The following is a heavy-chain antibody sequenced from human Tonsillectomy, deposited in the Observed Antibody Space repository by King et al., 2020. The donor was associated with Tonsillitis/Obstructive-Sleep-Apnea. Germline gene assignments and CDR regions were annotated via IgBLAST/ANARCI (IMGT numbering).Heavy chain of an antibody. V-gene: IGHV4-59*01. J-gene: IGHJ6*03. Sequence: QLQLQESGPGLVKPSETLSLTCTVSGGSISSYYWSWIRQPPGKGLEWIGYIHYSGSTNYNPSLKSRVTISVDTSKNQFSLKLSSVIAADTAVYYCHGGGYDSNYYYYYYMDVWGKGTTVTVSS. CDR2: IHYSGST. CDR3: HGGGYDSNYYYYYYMDV. D-gene: IGHD5-12*01. CDR1: GGSISSYY.